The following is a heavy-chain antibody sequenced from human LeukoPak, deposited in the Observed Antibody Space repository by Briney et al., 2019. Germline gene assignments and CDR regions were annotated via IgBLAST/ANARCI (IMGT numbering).Heavy chain of an antibody. CDR3: ARDPVGATKVFDY. Sequence: SETLSLTCTGSGGSVNSGDYYWNWIRQPPGKGLEWIGYIYYSGSTIYNPSLKSRVTISIDTSKNQFSLRLSLVTAADTAVYYCARDPVGATKVFDYWGQGALVTVSS. J-gene: IGHJ4*02. CDR2: IYYSGST. V-gene: IGHV4-61*08. CDR1: GGSVNSGDYY. D-gene: IGHD1-26*01.